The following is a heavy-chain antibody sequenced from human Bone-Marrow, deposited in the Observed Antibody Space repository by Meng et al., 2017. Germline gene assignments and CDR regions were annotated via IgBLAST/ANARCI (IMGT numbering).Heavy chain of an antibody. J-gene: IGHJ4*02. CDR3: ARPRTMTLDY. Sequence: ASVKVSCKASGYTFTGYYMHWVRQAPGQGLEWMGRINPNSGGTNYAQKFQGRVTITTDESTSTAYMELSSLRSEDTAVYYCARPRTMTLDYWGQGTLVTVSS. D-gene: IGHD3-22*01. CDR1: GYTFTGYY. V-gene: IGHV1-2*06. CDR2: INPNSGGT.